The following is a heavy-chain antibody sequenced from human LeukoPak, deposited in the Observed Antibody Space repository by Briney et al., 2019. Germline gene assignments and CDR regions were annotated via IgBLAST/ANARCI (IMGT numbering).Heavy chain of an antibody. J-gene: IGHJ4*02. Sequence: ASVKVSCKASGYTFTGYYMHWVRQAPGQGLEWMGWINPNSGGTNYAQKFQGRVTMTRDTSISTAYMELSRLRSDDTAVYYCARIRFLEWVFDYWGQGTPVTVSS. V-gene: IGHV1-2*02. CDR1: GYTFTGYY. CDR2: INPNSGGT. CDR3: ARIRFLEWVFDY. D-gene: IGHD3-3*01.